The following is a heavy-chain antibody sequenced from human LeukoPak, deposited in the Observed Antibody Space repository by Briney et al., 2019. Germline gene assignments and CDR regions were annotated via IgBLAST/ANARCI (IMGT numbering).Heavy chain of an antibody. Sequence: SETLSLTCTASGGSISSYYWSWIRQPPGKGLEWIGYIYYSGSTNYNPSLKSRVTISVDTSKNQFSLKLSSVTAADTAVYYCAKDVPWNALDYWGQGTLGTVFS. CDR2: IYYSGST. CDR1: GGSISSYY. D-gene: IGHD1-1*01. J-gene: IGHJ4*02. V-gene: IGHV4-59*01. CDR3: AKDVPWNALDY.